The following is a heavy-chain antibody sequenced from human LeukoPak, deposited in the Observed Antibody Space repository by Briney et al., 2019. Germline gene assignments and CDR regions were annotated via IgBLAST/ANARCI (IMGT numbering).Heavy chain of an antibody. Sequence: PGGSLRLSCAASGFTFSDYYMSWIRQAPGKGLEWVSYISSSSSYTNYADSVKGRFTISRGNAKNSLYLQMNSLRAEDTAVYYCAREDVVNYYDSSGYPNFDYWGQGTLVTVSS. CDR2: ISSSSSYT. CDR3: AREDVVNYYDSSGYPNFDY. CDR1: GFTFSDYY. D-gene: IGHD3-22*01. J-gene: IGHJ4*02. V-gene: IGHV3-11*05.